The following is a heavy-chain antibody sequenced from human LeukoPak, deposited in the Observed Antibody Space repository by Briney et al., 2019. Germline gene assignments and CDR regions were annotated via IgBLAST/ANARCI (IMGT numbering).Heavy chain of an antibody. CDR3: AKGVVAVYRYHYYYMDV. CDR2: IYYRVTS. Sequence: SETLSLTCTVSGDSISTYYWSWIRQPPGKGLEWIGYIYYRVTSDYNPSLKSRVTMSVDMSTRQISLKLSSVTAADTAVYYCAKGVVAVYRYHYYYMDVWGKGTTVTISS. D-gene: IGHD2-15*01. J-gene: IGHJ6*03. CDR1: GDSISTYY. V-gene: IGHV4-59*01.